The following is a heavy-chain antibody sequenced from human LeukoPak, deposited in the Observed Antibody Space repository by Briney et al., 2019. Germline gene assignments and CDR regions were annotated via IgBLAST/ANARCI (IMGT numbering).Heavy chain of an antibody. CDR3: ARPQLRYFDWARGNDAFDI. V-gene: IGHV3-30-3*01. J-gene: IGHJ3*02. CDR2: ISYDGSNK. CDR1: GFTFSSYA. D-gene: IGHD3-9*01. Sequence: GRSLRLSCAASGFTFSSYAMHWVRQAPGKGLEWVAVISYDGSNKYYADSVKGRFTISRDNSKNTLHLQMNSLRAEDTAVYYCARPQLRYFDWARGNDAFDIWGQGTMVTVSS.